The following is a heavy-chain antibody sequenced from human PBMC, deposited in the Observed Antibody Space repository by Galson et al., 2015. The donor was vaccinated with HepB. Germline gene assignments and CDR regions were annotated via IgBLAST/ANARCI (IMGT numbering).Heavy chain of an antibody. CDR3: ARDFHDILTTVTSGGMDV. D-gene: IGHD3-9*01. J-gene: IGHJ6*02. V-gene: IGHV3-30*04. CDR1: GFTFNNYA. CDR2: ISFDGSNK. Sequence: SLRLSCAASGFTFNNYAMHWVRQAPGKGLEWMAVISFDGSNKHYVDSVKGRFTISRDNSKNTLYLQTNSLRAEDTAVYYCARDFHDILTTVTSGGMDVWGQGTTVTVSS.